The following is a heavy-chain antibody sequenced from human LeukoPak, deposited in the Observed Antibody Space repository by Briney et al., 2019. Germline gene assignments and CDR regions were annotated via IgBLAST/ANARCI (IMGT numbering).Heavy chain of an antibody. D-gene: IGHD1-26*01. CDR1: GYTLTELS. CDR2: FDPEDGET. CDR3: ATDHGSPPGNY. V-gene: IGHV1-24*01. J-gene: IGHJ4*02. Sequence: ASVKVSCKVSGYTLTELSMHWVRQAPGKGLEWMGGFDPEDGETIYAQKFQGRVTMTEHTSTDTAYMELSSLRSEDTAVYYCATDHGSPPGNYWGQGTLVTVSS.